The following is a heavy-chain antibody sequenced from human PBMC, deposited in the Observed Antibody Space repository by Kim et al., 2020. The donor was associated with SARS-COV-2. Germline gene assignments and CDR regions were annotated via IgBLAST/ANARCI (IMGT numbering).Heavy chain of an antibody. CDR3: ARAPVLLVVITRIVKP. Sequence: ASGFTFGDYAMSWFRQAPGKGLEWVGFIRGQAQRGTTDFGAPVKGRFTISRDDSRKSVYLDMNNMKSDDTGVYYCARAPVLLVVITRIVKPGGPGALVIVS. V-gene: IGHV3-49*03. D-gene: IGHD3-22*01. CDR2: IRGQAQRGTT. J-gene: IGHJ5*02. CDR1: GFTFGDYA.